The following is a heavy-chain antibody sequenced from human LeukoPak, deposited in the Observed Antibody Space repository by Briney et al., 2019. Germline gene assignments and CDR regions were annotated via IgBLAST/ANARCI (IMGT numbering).Heavy chain of an antibody. CDR2: ISSNGGST. Sequence: GGSLRLSCSASGFTFSGYAMHWVRQAPGKGLEHVSAISSNGGSTDYADSVKGRFTISRDNPKNTLYLQMSSLRTEDTAVYYCVKVDGEYGSGSYYFDYWGQGTLVTVSS. CDR3: VKVDGEYGSGSYYFDY. D-gene: IGHD3-10*01. J-gene: IGHJ4*02. V-gene: IGHV3-64D*06. CDR1: GFTFSGYA.